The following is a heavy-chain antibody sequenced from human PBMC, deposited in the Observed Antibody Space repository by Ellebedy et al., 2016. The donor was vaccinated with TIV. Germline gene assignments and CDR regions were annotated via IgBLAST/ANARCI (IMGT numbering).Heavy chain of an antibody. CDR2: IFTSGST. CDR1: GGSISSYS. Sequence: MPGGSLRLSCTVSGGSISSYSWSWIRQPAGEGLEWIGRIFTSGSTHFNPSLKCRVTLSADTSKNQFSLNLRTVTAADTAVYYCARTDPWQPIDDWGQGILVSVSS. V-gene: IGHV4-4*07. CDR3: ARTDPWQPIDD. J-gene: IGHJ4*02. D-gene: IGHD2-21*02.